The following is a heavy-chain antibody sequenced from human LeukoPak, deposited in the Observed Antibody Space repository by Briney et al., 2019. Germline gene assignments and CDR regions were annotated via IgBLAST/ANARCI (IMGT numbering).Heavy chain of an antibody. CDR1: GGSISGTNW. J-gene: IGHJ4*02. D-gene: IGHD1-26*01. V-gene: IGHV4-4*02. CDR3: SRESGPFCPFGY. Sequence: SGTLSLTCGVSGGSISGTNWWSWVRQPPGQGLGCIGEISLAGQTNYNPSLNGRVTMSLDKSSNQLSLHLTSVTAADTATYFCSRESGPFCPFGYWGQGTLVIVSS. CDR2: ISLAGQT.